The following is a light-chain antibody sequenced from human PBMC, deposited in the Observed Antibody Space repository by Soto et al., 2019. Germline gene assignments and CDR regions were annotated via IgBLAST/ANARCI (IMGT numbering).Light chain of an antibody. J-gene: IGKJ1*01. Sequence: EIVLTQSPGTLSLSPGRRATLSCRASQSVPNNYLAWYQHKPGQAPRLLIYAASSRAAGTPDRFSGSGSGTDFTLTVSRLEPEDFTVYFCQQYGRSPWTFGQGNKV. CDR2: AAS. CDR3: QQYGRSPWT. CDR1: QSVPNNY. V-gene: IGKV3-20*01.